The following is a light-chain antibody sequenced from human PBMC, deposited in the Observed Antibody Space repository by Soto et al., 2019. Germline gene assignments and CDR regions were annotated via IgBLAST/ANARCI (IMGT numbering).Light chain of an antibody. CDR3: CSYAGSYTHWV. CDR2: DVS. CDR1: SSDVGGYNY. Sequence: QSALTQPRSVSGSPGQSVTISYTGTSSDVGGYNYVSWYQQHPGKAPKLVIYDVSQRPSGVPDRFSGSKSGNTASLTISGLQAEDEADYYCCSYAGSYTHWVFGGGTKLTVL. V-gene: IGLV2-11*01. J-gene: IGLJ3*02.